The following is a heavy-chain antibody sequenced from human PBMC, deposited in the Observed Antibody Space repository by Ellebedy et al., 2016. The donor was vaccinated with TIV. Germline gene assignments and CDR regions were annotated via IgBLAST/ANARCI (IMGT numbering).Heavy chain of an antibody. V-gene: IGHV3-48*02. CDR3: ARDRGIVLVTYGMDV. Sequence: GESLKISCAASGFTFSSYSMNWVRQAPGKGPEWVSYISSSSSPIYYADSVKGRFTISRDNAKKSLYLQMSSLRDDDTAVYYCARDRGIVLVTYGMDVWGQGTTVTVSS. CDR1: GFTFSSYS. D-gene: IGHD2-15*01. J-gene: IGHJ6*02. CDR2: ISSSSSPI.